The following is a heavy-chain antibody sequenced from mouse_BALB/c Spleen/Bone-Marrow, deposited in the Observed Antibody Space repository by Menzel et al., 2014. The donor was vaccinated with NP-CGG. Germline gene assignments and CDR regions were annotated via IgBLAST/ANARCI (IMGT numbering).Heavy chain of an antibody. CDR3: ARSYGNPYYFDY. Sequence: SGAELVKPGASVKMSCKASGYTFTTYNMHWVKRTPGQGLEWIGAIYPGNGDTSYNQKFKGRATLTADKSSSTAYMQLSSLTSEDSAVYYCARSYGNPYYFDYWGQGTTLTVSS. V-gene: IGHV1-12*01. D-gene: IGHD2-1*01. CDR2: IYPGNGDT. J-gene: IGHJ2*01. CDR1: GYTFTTYN.